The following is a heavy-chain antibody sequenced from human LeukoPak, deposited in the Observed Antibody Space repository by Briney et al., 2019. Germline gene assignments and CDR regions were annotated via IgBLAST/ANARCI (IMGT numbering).Heavy chain of an antibody. Sequence: PSETLSLTCAVYGGSFSGYYWSWIRQPPGKGLEWIGEINHSGSTNYNPSLKSRVTISVDTSKNQFSLKLSSVTAADTAVYYCARGGRYYDSSGYYLRQCSFDYWGQGTLVTVSS. CDR2: INHSGST. CDR1: GGSFSGYY. D-gene: IGHD3-22*01. V-gene: IGHV4-34*01. CDR3: ARGGRYYDSSGYYLRQCSFDY. J-gene: IGHJ4*02.